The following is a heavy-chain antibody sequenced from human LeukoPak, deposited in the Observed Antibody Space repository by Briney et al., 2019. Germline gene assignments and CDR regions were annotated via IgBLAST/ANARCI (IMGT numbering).Heavy chain of an antibody. CDR1: GGSINTGNW. CDR2: KKQDGSEK. CDR3: AREWGLLPFDY. V-gene: IGHV3-7*01. Sequence: GTLSLTCAVSGGSINTGNWWSWVRQTPGKGLEWVANKKQDGSEKYYVDSVKGRFTISRDNAKNSLYLQMNSLRAEDTAVYYCAREWGLLPFDYWGQGTLVTVSS. D-gene: IGHD3-22*01. J-gene: IGHJ4*02.